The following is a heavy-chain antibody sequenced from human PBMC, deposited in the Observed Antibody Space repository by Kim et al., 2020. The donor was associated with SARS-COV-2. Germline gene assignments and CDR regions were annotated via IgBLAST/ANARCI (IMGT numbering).Heavy chain of an antibody. V-gene: IGHV3-33*01. D-gene: IGHD1-26*01. CDR1: GFTFSSYG. CDR2: IWYDGSNK. J-gene: IGHJ4*02. CDR3: AREGVVGDKGFDY. Sequence: GGSLRLSCAASGFTFSSYGMHWVRQAPGKGLEWVAVIWYDGSNKYYADSVKGRFTISRDNSKNTLYLQMNSLRAEDTAVYYCAREGVVGDKGFDYWGQGTLVTVSS.